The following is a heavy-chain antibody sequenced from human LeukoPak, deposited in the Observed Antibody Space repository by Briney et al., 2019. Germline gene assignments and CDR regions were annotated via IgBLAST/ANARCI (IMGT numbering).Heavy chain of an antibody. CDR1: GYTFTSYG. CDR3: ARDPIVLMVYAGDYYYYYYGMDV. V-gene: IGHV1-18*01. D-gene: IGHD2-8*01. Sequence: GASVKVSCKASGYTFTSYGISWVRQAPGQGLEWMGWISAYNGSTNYAQKLQGRVTMTTDTSTSTAYMELRSLRSDDTAVYYCARDPIVLMVYAGDYYYYYYGMDVWGQGTTVTVSS. CDR2: ISAYNGST. J-gene: IGHJ6*02.